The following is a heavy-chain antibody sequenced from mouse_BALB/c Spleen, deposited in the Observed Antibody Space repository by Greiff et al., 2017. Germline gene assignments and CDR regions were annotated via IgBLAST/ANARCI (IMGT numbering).Heavy chain of an antibody. D-gene: IGHD2-4*01. CDR2: ISSGGSYT. CDR3: TRERDYDYYAMDY. CDR1: GFTFSSYT. J-gene: IGHJ4*01. Sequence: EVNLVESGGGLVKPGGSLKLSCAASGFTFSSYTMSWVRQTPEKRLEWVATISSGGSYTYYPDSVKGRFTISRDNAKNTLYLQMSSLKSEDTAMYYCTRERDYDYYAMDYWGQGTSVTVSS. V-gene: IGHV5-6-4*01.